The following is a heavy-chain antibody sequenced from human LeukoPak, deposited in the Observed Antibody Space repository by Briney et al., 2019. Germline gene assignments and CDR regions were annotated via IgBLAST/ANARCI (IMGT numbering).Heavy chain of an antibody. D-gene: IGHD1-26*01. V-gene: IGHV4-4*07. J-gene: IGHJ4*02. Sequence: SETLSLTCSVSGGSISDYYWSWIRQPAGEGLEWIGRIYTSGSTNYNPSLMSRLTMSVDTSKNQFSLKLNSVTAADTAVYYCARGPTTSGSYNYFDYWGQGTLVTVSS. CDR3: ARGPTTSGSYNYFDY. CDR2: IYTSGST. CDR1: GGSISDYY.